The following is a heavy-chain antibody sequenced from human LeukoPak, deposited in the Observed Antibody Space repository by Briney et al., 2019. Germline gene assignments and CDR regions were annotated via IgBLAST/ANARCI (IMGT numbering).Heavy chain of an antibody. CDR1: GYTLTELS. V-gene: IGHV1-24*01. CDR2: FDPEDGET. CDR3: ATRYSGYDYRAAGFDY. D-gene: IGHD5-12*01. J-gene: IGHJ4*02. Sequence: ASVKVSCKVSGYTLTELSMHWVRQAPGKGLEWMGGFDPEDGETIYAQKFQGRVTMTEDTSTDTAYMELSSLRSEDTAVYYCATRYSGYDYRAAGFDYWGQGTLVTVSS.